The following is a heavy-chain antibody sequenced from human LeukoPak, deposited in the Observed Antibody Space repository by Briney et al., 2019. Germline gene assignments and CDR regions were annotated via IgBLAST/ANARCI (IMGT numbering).Heavy chain of an antibody. CDR2: INHSGST. CDR1: GGSFSGCY. D-gene: IGHD3-22*01. J-gene: IGHJ3*02. CDR3: ARGTVIHYYDSSGYYPPAFDI. V-gene: IGHV4-34*01. Sequence: SETLSLTCAVYGGSFSGCYWSWIRQPPGKGLEWIGEINHSGSTNYNPSLKSRVTISVDTSKNQFSLKLSSVTAADTAVYYCARGTVIHYYDSSGYYPPAFDIWGQGTMVTVSS.